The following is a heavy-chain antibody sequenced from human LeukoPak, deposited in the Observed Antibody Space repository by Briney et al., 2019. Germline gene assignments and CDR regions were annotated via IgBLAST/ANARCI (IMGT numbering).Heavy chain of an antibody. CDR2: IIPIFGIA. CDR3: ARETYYDSSGSQASRYFDY. D-gene: IGHD3-22*01. Sequence: SVKVSCKASGGTFSSYAISWVRQAPGQGLEWMGRIIPIFGIANYAQKFQGRVTITADKPTSTAYMELSSLRSEDTAVYNCARETYYDSSGSQASRYFDYWGQGTLVTVSS. CDR1: GGTFSSYA. V-gene: IGHV1-69*04. J-gene: IGHJ4*02.